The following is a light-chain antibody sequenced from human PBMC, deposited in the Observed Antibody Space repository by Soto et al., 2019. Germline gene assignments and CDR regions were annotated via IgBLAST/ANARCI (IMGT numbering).Light chain of an antibody. J-gene: IGKJ2*01. Sequence: PGERATLSCRASQSVSSSSLAWYQQKPGQAPRLLIYGASSRATSIPDRFSGSGSGTDFTLTISRLEPEDFAVYFCQHFGSSPGYTFGQGTKLQIK. CDR2: GAS. V-gene: IGKV3-20*01. CDR3: QHFGSSPGYT. CDR1: QSVSSSS.